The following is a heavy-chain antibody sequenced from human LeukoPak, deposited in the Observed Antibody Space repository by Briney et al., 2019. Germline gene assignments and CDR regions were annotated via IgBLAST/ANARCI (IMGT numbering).Heavy chain of an antibody. Sequence: ASLKVSCKVSGYTLTELSMHWVRQAPGKGLEWMGGFDPEDGETIYAQKFQGRVTMTEDTSTDTAYMELSSLRSEDTAVYYCATGPSYDILRDYYYYYGMDVWGQGTTVTVSS. J-gene: IGHJ6*02. V-gene: IGHV1-24*01. CDR3: ATGPSYDILRDYYYYYGMDV. D-gene: IGHD3-9*01. CDR1: GYTLTELS. CDR2: FDPEDGET.